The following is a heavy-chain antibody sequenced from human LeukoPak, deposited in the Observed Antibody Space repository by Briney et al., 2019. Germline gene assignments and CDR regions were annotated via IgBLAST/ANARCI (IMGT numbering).Heavy chain of an antibody. CDR1: GGSLSSGGYY. J-gene: IGHJ6*02. CDR2: IYYSGST. CDR3: ARVEYSSSLYYYYYYGMDV. V-gene: IGHV4-31*03. D-gene: IGHD6-6*01. Sequence: SETLSLTCTVSGGSLSSGGYYWSWIRQHPGKGLEWLGYIYYSGSTYYNPSLKSRVTISVDTSKNQFSLKLSSVTAADTAVYYCARVEYSSSLYYYYYYGMDVWGQGTTVTVSS.